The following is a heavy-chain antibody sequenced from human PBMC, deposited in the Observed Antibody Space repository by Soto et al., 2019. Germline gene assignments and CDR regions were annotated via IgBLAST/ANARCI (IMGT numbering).Heavy chain of an antibody. CDR2: VSGSGGST. Sequence: PGGSLRLSCAASGFTFSSYAMSWVRQAPGKGLEWVSAVSGSGGSTHYADSVKGRFTISRDNSMNTLILQMNSLRAEDTAVYFCAKLVGAVSVDYWGQGTLVTVSS. V-gene: IGHV3-23*01. J-gene: IGHJ4*02. CDR1: GFTFSSYA. D-gene: IGHD1-26*01. CDR3: AKLVGAVSVDY.